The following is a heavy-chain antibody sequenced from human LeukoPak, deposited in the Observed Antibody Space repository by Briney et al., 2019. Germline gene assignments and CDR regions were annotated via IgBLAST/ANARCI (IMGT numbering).Heavy chain of an antibody. CDR2: IRYDGSNK. V-gene: IGHV3-30*02. D-gene: IGHD1-26*01. Sequence: GGSLRLSCAASGFTFSSYGMHWVRQAPGKGLEWVAFIRYDGSNKYYADSVKGRFTISRDNSKNTLYLQMNSLRAEDTAVYYCARGVGATEATYYYYYGMDVWGQGTTVTVSS. CDR3: ARGVGATEATYYYYYGMDV. CDR1: GFTFSSYG. J-gene: IGHJ6*02.